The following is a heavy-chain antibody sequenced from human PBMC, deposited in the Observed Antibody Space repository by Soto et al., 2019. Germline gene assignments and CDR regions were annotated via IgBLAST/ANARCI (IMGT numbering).Heavy chain of an antibody. CDR2: INPNTGGT. CDR3: AKTRGAMIYAISVYGMDV. D-gene: IGHD2-8*01. CDR1: GFTDYY. J-gene: IGHJ6*02. V-gene: IGHV1-2*04. Sequence: ASVKVSCKASGFTDYYVHWVRQAPGQGLEWMGWINPNTGGTNYAQKFQGWVTMTRDKSIRTAYMELSRLRSDDTAVYYCAKTRGAMIYAISVYGMDVWGQGTTVTVSS.